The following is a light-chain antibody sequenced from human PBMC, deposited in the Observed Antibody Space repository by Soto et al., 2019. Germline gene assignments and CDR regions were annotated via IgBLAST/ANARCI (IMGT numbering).Light chain of an antibody. J-gene: IGLJ2*01. CDR2: DVS. V-gene: IGLV2-14*01. CDR3: SSYTSSSTLVV. Sequence: QSALTQPASVSGSPGQSITISCTGTSSDVGGYNCVSWYQQHPGKAPKLMIYDVSNRPSGVSNRFSGSKSGNTASLTISGLQAEDEAEYYCSSYTSSSTLVVFGGGTKVTVL. CDR1: SSDVGGYNC.